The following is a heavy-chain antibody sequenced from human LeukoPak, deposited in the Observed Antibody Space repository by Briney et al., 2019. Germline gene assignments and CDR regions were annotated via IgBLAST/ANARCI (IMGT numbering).Heavy chain of an antibody. CDR3: AGGYSSSWYVSDY. D-gene: IGHD6-13*01. Sequence: GSLRPSCSASGFTVSSNYMSWVRQAPGKGLEWVSVIYSGGSTYYADSVKGRFTISRDNSKNTLYLQMNSLRAEDTAVYYCAGGYSSSWYVSDYWGQGTLVTVSS. V-gene: IGHV3-53*01. CDR1: GFTVSSNY. CDR2: IYSGGST. J-gene: IGHJ4*02.